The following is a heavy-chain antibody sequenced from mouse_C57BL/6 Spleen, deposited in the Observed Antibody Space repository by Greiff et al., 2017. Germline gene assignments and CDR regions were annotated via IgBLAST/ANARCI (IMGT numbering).Heavy chain of an antibody. J-gene: IGHJ4*01. CDR2: IYPGSGNT. CDR1: GYTFTDYY. D-gene: IGHD2-5*01. Sequence: QVQLQQSGAELVRPGASVKLSCKASGYTFTDYYINWVKQRPGQGLDWIARIYPGSGNTYYNEKFKGKATLTAEKSSSTAYMQLSSLTSEDSAVYFCARDYSNFYYYAMDYWGQGTSVTVSS. V-gene: IGHV1-76*01. CDR3: ARDYSNFYYYAMDY.